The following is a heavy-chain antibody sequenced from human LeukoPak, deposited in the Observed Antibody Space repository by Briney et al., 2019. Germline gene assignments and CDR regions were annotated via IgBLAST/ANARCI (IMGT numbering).Heavy chain of an antibody. J-gene: IGHJ6*03. V-gene: IGHV4-34*01. CDR3: VRGNVKHYHSVADEYYYYMDV. CDR2: ISYSGTP. Sequence: PSETPSLTCAVSGDSLSGFYWTWVRQAPGKALEWIGEISYSGTPRYHLSLNSRLTITLDTSKKQISLNLSPVTATDTAVYFCVRGNVKHYHSVADEYYYYMDVWGKGTAVIVSS. CDR1: GDSLSGFY. D-gene: IGHD6-19*01.